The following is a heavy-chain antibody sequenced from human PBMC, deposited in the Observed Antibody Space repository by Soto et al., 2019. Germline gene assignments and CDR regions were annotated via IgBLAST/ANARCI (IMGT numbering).Heavy chain of an antibody. Sequence: PSETLSLTCTVSGGSISSSSYYWGWIRQPPGKGLEWIGSIYYSGSTYYNPSLKSRVTISVDTSKNQFSLKLSSVTAADTAVYYCARHLDYDFWSGYYNAGNYYYGMDVWGQGTTVTVS. J-gene: IGHJ6*02. CDR2: IYYSGST. V-gene: IGHV4-39*01. CDR1: GGSISSSSYY. D-gene: IGHD3-3*01. CDR3: ARHLDYDFWSGYYNAGNYYYGMDV.